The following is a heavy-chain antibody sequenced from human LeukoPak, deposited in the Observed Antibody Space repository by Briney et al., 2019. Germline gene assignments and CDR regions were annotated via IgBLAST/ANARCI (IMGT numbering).Heavy chain of an antibody. Sequence: SETLSLTCTVSGGSITNRNYYWGWIRQPPGRGLEWIGSIYYSGNTYYNPSLKSRATMSVDTSKNQFSLKLNSVTAADTAVYYCARLVVREIEYDYWGQGTLVTVSS. CDR3: ARLVVREIEYDY. J-gene: IGHJ4*02. D-gene: IGHD2-15*01. CDR2: IYYSGNT. V-gene: IGHV4-39*01. CDR1: GGSITNRNYY.